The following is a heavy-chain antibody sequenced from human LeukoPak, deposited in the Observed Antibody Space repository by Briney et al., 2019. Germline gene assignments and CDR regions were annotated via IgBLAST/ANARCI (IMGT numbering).Heavy chain of an antibody. CDR1: GGSVNGGSYY. CDR2: IYYSGST. J-gene: IGHJ4*02. CDR3: ARAAYSGSYHSDY. Sequence: TLSLTCTVSGGSVNGGSYYWNWIRQPPGTGLEWIGYIYYSGSTNYNPSLKSRVTISVDTSKNQFSLKLSSVTAADTAVYYCARAAYSGSYHSDYWGQGTLVTASS. V-gene: IGHV4-61*01. D-gene: IGHD1-26*01.